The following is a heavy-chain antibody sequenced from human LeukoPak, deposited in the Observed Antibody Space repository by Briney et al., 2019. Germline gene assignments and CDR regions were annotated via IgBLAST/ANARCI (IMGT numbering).Heavy chain of an antibody. CDR1: GYTFTGYY. J-gene: IGHJ4*02. CDR3: ASETRIGYSGYDLHNY. Sequence: GASVKVSCKASGYTFTGYYMHWVRQAPGQGLEWMGWINPNSGGTNYAQKFQGRVTMTRDTSISTAYMELSRLRSDDTAVYYCASETRIGYSGYDLHNYWGQGTLVTVSS. CDR2: INPNSGGT. D-gene: IGHD5-12*01. V-gene: IGHV1-2*02.